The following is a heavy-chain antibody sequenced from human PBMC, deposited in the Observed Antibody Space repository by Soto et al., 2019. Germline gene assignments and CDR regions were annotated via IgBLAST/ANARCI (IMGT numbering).Heavy chain of an antibody. Sequence: QLQLQESGPGLVKPSETLSLTCSVSGGSISSRTFWWAWIRQPPGKGLEWIGGMYYSGSSYSSPSLKSRVTLSVDTSKNQLSLKLNSVTAADTAVYYCARHPRDDYNYGGSGIFDDWGQGTLVTVSS. CDR3: ARHPRDDYNYGGSGIFDD. V-gene: IGHV4-39*01. CDR1: GGSISSRTFW. D-gene: IGHD4-4*01. J-gene: IGHJ4*02. CDR2: MYYSGSS.